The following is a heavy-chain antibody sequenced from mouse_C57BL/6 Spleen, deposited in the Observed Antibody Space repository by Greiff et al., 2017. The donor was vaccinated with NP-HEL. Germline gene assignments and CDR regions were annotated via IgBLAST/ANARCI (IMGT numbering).Heavy chain of an antibody. CDR2: IDPSDSYT. D-gene: IGHD2-3*01. V-gene: IGHV1-69*01. Sequence: QVQLQQPGAELVMPGASVKLSCKASGYTFTSYWMHWVKQRPGQGLEWIGEIDPSDSYTNYNQKFKGKSTLPVDKSSSTAYMQLSSLTSEDAAVYYCARRPYDGYFYYFDYWGQGTTLTVSS. CDR3: ARRPYDGYFYYFDY. CDR1: GYTFTSYW. J-gene: IGHJ2*01.